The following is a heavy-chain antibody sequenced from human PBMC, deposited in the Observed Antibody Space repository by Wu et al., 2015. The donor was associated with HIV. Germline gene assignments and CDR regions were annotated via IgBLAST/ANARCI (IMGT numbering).Heavy chain of an antibody. D-gene: IGHD3-22*01. V-gene: IGHV1-24*01. CDR2: FDPRNGKT. Sequence: QVLLVQSGAEVKKTGASVKVSCKASGYTFTAYYMHWVRQAPGKGLEWMGGFDPRNGKTIYAQKFQGRVTMTEDTSKDTAYIELSSLRSEDTAVYYCATLRGGSYESTGKGYFDHWGQGTLVTVSS. CDR3: ATLRGGSYESTGKGYFDH. J-gene: IGHJ4*02. CDR1: GYTFTAYY.